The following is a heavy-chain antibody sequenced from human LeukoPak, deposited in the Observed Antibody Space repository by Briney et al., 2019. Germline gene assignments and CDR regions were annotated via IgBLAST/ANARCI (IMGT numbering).Heavy chain of an antibody. J-gene: IGHJ6*02. CDR2: ISSSSSTI. CDR3: AREEEYGMDV. CDR1: GITFSSYS. V-gene: IGHV3-48*01. Sequence: HPGGSLRLSCVGSGITFSSYSMNWVRQAPGKGLEWVSYISSSSSTIYYADSVKGRFTISRDNAKDSLYLQMNSLRAEDTAVYYCAREEEYGMDVWGQGTTVTVSS.